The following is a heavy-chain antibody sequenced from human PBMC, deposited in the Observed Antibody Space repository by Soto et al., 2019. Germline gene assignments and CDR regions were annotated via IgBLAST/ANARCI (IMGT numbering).Heavy chain of an antibody. D-gene: IGHD6-13*01. CDR2: MTGNGGST. J-gene: IGHJ5*02. CDR3: AKDGLPRRAAAGYPFDP. CDR1: GFTFSNYA. V-gene: IGHV3-23*01. Sequence: EVLLLESGGGLVQPGGSLRLSCAVSGFTFSNYAMTWVRQAPGKGLEWVSLMTGNGGSTYYADSVKGRFTISRDNSKNTLYLQMNSLRAEDTAVYYCAKDGLPRRAAAGYPFDPWGQGTLVTVSS.